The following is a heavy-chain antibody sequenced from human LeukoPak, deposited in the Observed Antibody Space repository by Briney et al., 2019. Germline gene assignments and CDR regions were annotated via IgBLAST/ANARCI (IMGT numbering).Heavy chain of an antibody. V-gene: IGHV3-23*01. CDR3: AKDIVGATAADFDY. CDR1: GFTFRSYA. D-gene: IGHD1-26*01. CDR2: VTDSGGWT. J-gene: IGHJ4*02. Sequence: GGSLRLSCAASGFTFRSYAMSWVRQAPGKGLEWVSAVTDSGGWTYYAGSVKGRFTISRDDSKNTLYLQMNSLRADDTAVYYCAKDIVGATAADFDYWGQGTLVTVSS.